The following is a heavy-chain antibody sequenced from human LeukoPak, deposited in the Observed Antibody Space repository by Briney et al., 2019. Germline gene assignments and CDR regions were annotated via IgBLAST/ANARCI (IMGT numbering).Heavy chain of an antibody. CDR1: GFTFSSYA. J-gene: IGHJ4*02. V-gene: IGHV3-30*04. Sequence: PEGSLRLSCAASGFTFSSYAMHWVRQAPGKGLEWVAVISYDGSNKYYADSVKGRFTISRDNSKNTLYLQMNSLRAEDTAVYYCASSRSGSYFLFDYWGQGTLVTVSS. CDR2: ISYDGSNK. D-gene: IGHD3-10*01. CDR3: ASSRSGSYFLFDY.